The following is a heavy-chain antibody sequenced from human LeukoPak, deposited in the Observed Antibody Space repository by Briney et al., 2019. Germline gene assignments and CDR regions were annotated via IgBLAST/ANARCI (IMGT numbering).Heavy chain of an antibody. D-gene: IGHD3-22*01. CDR3: ARVQGLDSSGYSFAFDI. Sequence: ASVKVSCKASGGTFSSYAISWVRQAPGQGLEWMGRIIPIFGTANYAQKFQGRVTITTDESTSRAYMELSSLRSEDTAVYYCARVQGLDSSGYSFAFDIWGQGTMVTVSS. CDR1: GGTFSSYA. CDR2: IIPIFGTA. V-gene: IGHV1-69*05. J-gene: IGHJ3*02.